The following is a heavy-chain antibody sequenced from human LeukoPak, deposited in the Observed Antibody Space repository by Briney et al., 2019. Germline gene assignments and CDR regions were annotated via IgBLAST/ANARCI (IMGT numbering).Heavy chain of an antibody. D-gene: IGHD3-22*01. Sequence: SETLSLTCTVSGGSISTSNYYWGWIRQPPGKGLEWIGNIFYSGSTYYGPSLKSRLTISLDTFRNQFSLKLNSVTAADTAVYYCARVEDYYDSSVFDYWGQGTLVTVSS. CDR2: IFYSGST. V-gene: IGHV4-39*07. J-gene: IGHJ4*02. CDR1: GGSISTSNYY. CDR3: ARVEDYYDSSVFDY.